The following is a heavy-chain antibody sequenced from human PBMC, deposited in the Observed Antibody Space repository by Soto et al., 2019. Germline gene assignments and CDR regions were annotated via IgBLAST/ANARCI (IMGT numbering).Heavy chain of an antibody. D-gene: IGHD4-17*01. CDR3: ARDPDYGDYWGYFFDS. CDR1: GYTFAAYY. CDR2: INPTSGGT. J-gene: IGHJ4*02. Sequence: QVQLVQSGAEVKKPGASVKVSCKTSGYTFAAYYIHWIRQAPGQGLEWMGWINPTSGGTVYAQNFQDRVTMTRDTSISTAYMELRRLKSDDTAVYYCARDPDYGDYWGYFFDSWGQGPPVTVSS. V-gene: IGHV1-2*02.